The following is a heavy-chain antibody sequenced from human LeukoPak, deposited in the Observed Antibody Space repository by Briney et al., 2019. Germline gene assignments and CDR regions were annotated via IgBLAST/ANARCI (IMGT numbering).Heavy chain of an antibody. D-gene: IGHD4-11*01. J-gene: IGHJ5*02. CDR2: INTDGSST. CDR1: GFTFSSYW. V-gene: IGHV3-74*01. CDR3: ARENDYSNYDWFDP. Sequence: PGGSLRLSCAASGFTFSSYWMHWVRQAPGKGLVWVSRINTDGSSTSYADSVKGRFTISRDNAKNTLYLQMNSLRAEDTAVYYCARENDYSNYDWFDPWGQGTLVTVSS.